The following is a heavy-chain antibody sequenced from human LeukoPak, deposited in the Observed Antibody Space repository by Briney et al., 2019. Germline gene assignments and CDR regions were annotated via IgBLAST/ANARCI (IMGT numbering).Heavy chain of an antibody. J-gene: IGHJ4*02. CDR2: ISYDGSNK. Sequence: GGSLRLSCAASGFTFSSYAMHWVRQAPGKGLEWVAVISYDGSNKYYADSVKGRFTISRDNSKNTLYLQMNSLRAEDAAVYYCASPSYGDYSFDYWGQGTLVTVSS. CDR1: GFTFSSYA. CDR3: ASPSYGDYSFDY. V-gene: IGHV3-30*04. D-gene: IGHD4-17*01.